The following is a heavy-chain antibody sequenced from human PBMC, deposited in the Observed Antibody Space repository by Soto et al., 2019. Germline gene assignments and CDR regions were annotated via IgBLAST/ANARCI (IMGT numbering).Heavy chain of an antibody. D-gene: IGHD6-19*01. V-gene: IGHV1-2*04. CDR1: GYTFTGYY. J-gene: IGHJ5*02. CDR3: ARGEPQWLAHSPYNWFDP. Sequence: ASVKVSCKASGYTFTGYYMHWVRQAPGQGLEWMGWINPNSGGTNYAQKFQGWVTMTRDTSISTAYMELSRLRSDDTAVYYCARGEPQWLAHSPYNWFDPWGQGTLVTVSS. CDR2: INPNSGGT.